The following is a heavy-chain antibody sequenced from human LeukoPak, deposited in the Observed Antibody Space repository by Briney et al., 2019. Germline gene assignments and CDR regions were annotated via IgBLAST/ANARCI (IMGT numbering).Heavy chain of an antibody. J-gene: IGHJ6*04. CDR3: AREGTYCSGGSCYSEPCINPYYYYGMDV. V-gene: IGHV1-69*13. Sequence: SVKVSCKASGGTFSSYAISWVRQAPGQGLEWMGGIIPIFGTANYAQKFQGRVTITADESTSTAYMELSSLRSEDTAVYYCAREGTYCSGGSCYSEPCINPYYYYGMDVWGKGTTVTVSS. D-gene: IGHD2-15*01. CDR1: GGTFSSYA. CDR2: IIPIFGTA.